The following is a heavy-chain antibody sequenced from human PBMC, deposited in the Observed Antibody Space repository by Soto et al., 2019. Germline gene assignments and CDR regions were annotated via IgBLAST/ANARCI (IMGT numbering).Heavy chain of an antibody. Sequence: QVQLVQSGAEVKKPGASVKVSCKASGYTFTGYYMHWVRQAPGQGLEWMGWINPNSGGTNYAQKLQGWVTMTRDTSISTAYMELSRLRSNDTDVYYCARDAEGRGYYRFDYWGQGTLVTVS. CDR1: GYTFTGYY. V-gene: IGHV1-2*04. CDR3: ARDAEGRGYYRFDY. CDR2: INPNSGGT. D-gene: IGHD3-22*01. J-gene: IGHJ4*02.